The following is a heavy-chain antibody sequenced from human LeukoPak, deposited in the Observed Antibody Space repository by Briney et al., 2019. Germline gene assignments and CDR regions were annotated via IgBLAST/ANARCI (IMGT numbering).Heavy chain of an antibody. CDR1: GGSISTYY. D-gene: IGHD6-13*01. CDR2: IYYSGNT. CDR3: ARGRRGAAAGSWFDP. J-gene: IGHJ5*02. V-gene: IGHV4-59*12. Sequence: SETLSLTCTISGGSISTYYWSWIRQAPGEGLEWIGYIYYSGNTNYNPSLKSRVTISVDTSKNQFSLKLSSVTAADTAVYYCARGRRGAAAGSWFDPWGQGTLVTVSS.